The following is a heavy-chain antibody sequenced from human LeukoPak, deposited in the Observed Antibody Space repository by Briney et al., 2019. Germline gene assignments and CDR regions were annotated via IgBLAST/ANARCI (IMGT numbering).Heavy chain of an antibody. CDR2: IRHDGSNK. V-gene: IGHV3-33*06. D-gene: IGHD2-2*01. CDR1: GFTFSDYG. J-gene: IGHJ5*02. Sequence: GRPLRLSCAASGFTFSDYGMYWVRQAPGKGLEWVAVIRHDGSNKYYADSVKGRVTISRDNFKNTLYLQMNSLGAEDTAMYYCAKASSASPSCLNLWGQGTPVTVSS. CDR3: AKASSASPSCLNL.